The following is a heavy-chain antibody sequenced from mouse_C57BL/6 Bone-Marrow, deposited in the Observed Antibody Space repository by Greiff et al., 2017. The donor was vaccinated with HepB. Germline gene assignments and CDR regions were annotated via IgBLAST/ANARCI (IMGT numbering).Heavy chain of an antibody. Sequence: VQGVESGAELARPGASVELSCKASGYTFTSYGISWVKQSTGQGLEWIGEIYPRSGNTYYNEKFKGKATLTADKSSSTAYMELRSLTSEDSAVYFCARSGVYYYGSTWFAYWGQGTLVTVSA. D-gene: IGHD1-1*01. CDR2: IYPRSGNT. CDR1: GYTFTSYG. V-gene: IGHV1-81*01. CDR3: ARSGVYYYGSTWFAY. J-gene: IGHJ3*01.